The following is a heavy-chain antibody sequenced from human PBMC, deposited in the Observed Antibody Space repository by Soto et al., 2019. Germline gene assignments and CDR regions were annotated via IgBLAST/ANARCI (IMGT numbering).Heavy chain of an antibody. CDR3: ASGKSQMTQDRMGFYYYMDV. CDR1: GITFNNYT. Sequence: QVQLVQSGAEVKKPGSSVKISCTASGITFNNYTFSWVRRAPGQGLEWMGRVIPLLDASNYAEKFQDRVTITADRSTSTAYMELSGLKSEASAIYYCASGKSQMTQDRMGFYYYMDVWGKGTTITVSS. CDR2: VIPLLDAS. J-gene: IGHJ6*03. D-gene: IGHD1-1*01. V-gene: IGHV1-69*08.